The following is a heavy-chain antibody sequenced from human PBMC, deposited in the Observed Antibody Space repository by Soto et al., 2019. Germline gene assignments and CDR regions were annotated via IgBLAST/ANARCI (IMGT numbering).Heavy chain of an antibody. Sequence: GGSLRLSCAASGFTLSSYTMSWVRQAPGKGLEWVSAISVGGGSTYYADSVKGRFTISSDNSKNTLYLQMNSLRAEDTALYYCARGYCRSNSCYSPFDYWGQGTLVTVSS. D-gene: IGHD2-2*01. CDR2: ISVGGGST. CDR1: GFTLSSYT. J-gene: IGHJ4*02. CDR3: ARGYCRSNSCYSPFDY. V-gene: IGHV3-23*01.